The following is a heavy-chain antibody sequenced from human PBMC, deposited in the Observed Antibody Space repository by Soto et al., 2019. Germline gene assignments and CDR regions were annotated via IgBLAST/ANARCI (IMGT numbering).Heavy chain of an antibody. Sequence: GGSLRLSCAASGFTYSNFWLDRVRQAPGKGLEWVANIKPDGSEKQDVDSVKGRCTIYRENAKYSRCLQMRRMTDENSDLYYGSRACCCWGRGT. D-gene: IGHD2-21*01. CDR2: IKPDGSEK. V-gene: IGHV3-7*01. CDR3: SRACCC. J-gene: IGHJ4*02. CDR1: GFTYSNFW.